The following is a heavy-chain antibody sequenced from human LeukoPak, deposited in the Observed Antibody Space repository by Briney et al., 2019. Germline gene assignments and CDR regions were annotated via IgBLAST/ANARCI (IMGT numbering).Heavy chain of an antibody. D-gene: IGHD6-13*01. CDR2: IYYSGST. CDR1: GGSISSGYYY. J-gene: IGHJ4*02. V-gene: IGHV4-39*01. Sequence: SQTLSLTCTVSGGSISSGYYYWSWIRQPPGKGLEWIGSIYYSGSTYYNPSLKSRVTISVDTSKNQFSLKLSSVTAADTAVYYCARRRRIAAAGTNFDYWGQGTLVTVSS. CDR3: ARRRRIAAAGTNFDY.